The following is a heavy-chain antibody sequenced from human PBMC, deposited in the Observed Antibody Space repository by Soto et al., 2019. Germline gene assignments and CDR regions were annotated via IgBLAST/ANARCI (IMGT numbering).Heavy chain of an antibody. CDR2: IRSKAYGGTT. Sequence: PGGSLRLSCTASGFTFGDYAMSWFRKAPGKGLEWVGFIRSKAYGGTTEYAASVKGRFTISRDDSKSIAYLQMNSLKTEDTAVYYCTRALYYDRAVGWFDPWGQGTLVTVSS. D-gene: IGHD3-22*01. V-gene: IGHV3-49*03. CDR3: TRALYYDRAVGWFDP. J-gene: IGHJ5*02. CDR1: GFTFGDYA.